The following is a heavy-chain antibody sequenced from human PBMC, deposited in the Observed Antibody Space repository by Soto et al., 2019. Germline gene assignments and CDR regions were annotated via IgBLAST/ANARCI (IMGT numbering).Heavy chain of an antibody. Sequence: QVQLVESGGGVVQPGRSLRLSCAASGFTFSSYAMHWVRQAPGKGLEWVAVISYDGRNKYYADSVKGRFTISRDNSKNTMYLQMNSLRAEDTAVYYCAREPYSSGPFFDYWCQGTLVTVSS. CDR2: ISYDGRNK. V-gene: IGHV3-30*04. CDR3: AREPYSSGPFFDY. CDR1: GFTFSSYA. D-gene: IGHD6-19*01. J-gene: IGHJ4*02.